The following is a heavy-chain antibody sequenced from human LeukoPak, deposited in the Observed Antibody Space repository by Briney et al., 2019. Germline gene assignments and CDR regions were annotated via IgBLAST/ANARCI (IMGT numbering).Heavy chain of an antibody. CDR1: GFTFDDYA. Sequence: GGSLRLSCAASGFTFDDYAMHWLRQAPGRGLEWVSGISWNSGSIGYADSVKGRFTISRDNAKNSLYLQMNSLRAEDTALYYCARALGDFDSYYFDYWGQGTLVTVSS. J-gene: IGHJ4*02. V-gene: IGHV3-9*01. CDR3: ARALGDFDSYYFDY. D-gene: IGHD2-21*01. CDR2: ISWNSGSI.